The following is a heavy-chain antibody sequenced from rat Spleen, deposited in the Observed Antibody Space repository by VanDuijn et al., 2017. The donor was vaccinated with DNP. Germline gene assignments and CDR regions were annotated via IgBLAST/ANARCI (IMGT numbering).Heavy chain of an antibody. CDR1: GFTFSDYY. J-gene: IGHJ2*01. Sequence: EVQLVESGGVLVQPGRSLKLSCAASGFTFSDYYMAWVRQAPKKGLEWVASISYDGRSTYYGYSVKGRFTISRDNAKSTLYLQMNSLRSEDTATYYGARLGYGGYSEDWGQGVMVTVSS. CDR2: ISYDGRST. V-gene: IGHV5-22*01. D-gene: IGHD1-11*01. CDR3: ARLGYGGYSED.